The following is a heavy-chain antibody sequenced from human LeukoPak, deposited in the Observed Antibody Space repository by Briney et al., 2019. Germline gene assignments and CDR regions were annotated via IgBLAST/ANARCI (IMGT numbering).Heavy chain of an antibody. CDR2: LSGRGDDP. D-gene: IGHD3-22*01. J-gene: IGHJ4*02. CDR1: VFSFINFS. CDR3: ARAVMPTMSRHFYY. Sequence: GGSLRVSCVPSVFSFINFSMSGVRQAPGRGLEWVSTLSGRGDDPYYADSLKGPFTLSRDNSKNTLYLQINRVRAEDTAVYYSARAVMPTMSRHFYYWGQRTLVTVSS. V-gene: IGHV3-23*01.